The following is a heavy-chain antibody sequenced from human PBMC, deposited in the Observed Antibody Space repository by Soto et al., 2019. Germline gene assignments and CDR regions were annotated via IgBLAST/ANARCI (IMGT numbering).Heavy chain of an antibody. CDR3: SMVDVYVTPSPQDV. D-gene: IGHD3-16*01. CDR1: GYTFTRYG. V-gene: IGHV1-18*01. J-gene: IGHJ6*02. CDR2: INTYNGNI. Sequence: QVQLVQSGAEVKNPGASVKVSCKASGYTFTRYGIGWARQAPGQGLEWMGWINTYNGNIIYVQNVQGRATLTTDTATRTASMERRSVRSNDTAIYYCSMVDVYVTPSPQDVWGQGTTVIVSS.